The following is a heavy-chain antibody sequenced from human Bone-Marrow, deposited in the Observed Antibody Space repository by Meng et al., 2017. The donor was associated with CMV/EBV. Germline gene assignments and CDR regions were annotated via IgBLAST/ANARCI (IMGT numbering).Heavy chain of an antibody. V-gene: IGHV1-8*01. CDR3: VSVGSDSYGYEVDY. J-gene: IGHJ4*02. CDR1: GYTFTSYD. D-gene: IGHD5-18*01. CDR2: MNPNSGNT. Sequence: SVKVSCKASGYTFTSYDINWVRQATGQGLEWMGWMNPNSGNTGYAQKFQGRVTMTRNTSISTAYMELSSLRSEDTAVYYCVSVGSDSYGYEVDYWGQGTLVTVSS.